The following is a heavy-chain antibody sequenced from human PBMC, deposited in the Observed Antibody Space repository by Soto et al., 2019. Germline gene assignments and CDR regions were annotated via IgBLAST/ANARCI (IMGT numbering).Heavy chain of an antibody. CDR1: GFTFSNAW. D-gene: IGHD3-10*01. CDR3: TTDGILWLRGAFDI. Sequence: PGGSLRLSCAASGFTFSNAWMSWVRQAPGKGLEWVGRIKSKTDGGTTDYAAPVKGRFTISRDDSKNTLYLQMNSLKTEDTAVYYCTTDGILWLRGAFDIWGQGTMVTVSS. V-gene: IGHV3-15*01. J-gene: IGHJ3*02. CDR2: IKSKTDGGTT.